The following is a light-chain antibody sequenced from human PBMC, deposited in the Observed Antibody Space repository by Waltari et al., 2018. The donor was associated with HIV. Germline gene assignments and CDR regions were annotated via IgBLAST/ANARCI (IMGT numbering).Light chain of an antibody. CDR1: QSVLYSSNNKNH. CDR3: QQYYSTPLT. Sequence: DIVLTQSPDSLAVSLGERATIHCKSSQSVLYSSNNKNHLAWYQQKPGQPPKLLIYWASTRESGVPDRFRGSGSGTDFTLTISSLQAEDVAVYYCQQYYSTPLTFGGGTKVEIK. CDR2: WAS. J-gene: IGKJ4*01. V-gene: IGKV4-1*01.